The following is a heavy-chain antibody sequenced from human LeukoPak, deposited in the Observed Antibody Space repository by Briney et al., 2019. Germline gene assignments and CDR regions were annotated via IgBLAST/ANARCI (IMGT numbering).Heavy chain of an antibody. D-gene: IGHD2-15*01. CDR2: IYFSGTT. V-gene: IGHV4-39*01. J-gene: IGHJ6*03. Sequence: PSETLSLTCTVSGGSICSSSYYWGWIPQPPGKGGEWIGRIYFSGTTYYNPSLQSRVTISVDTSKNQFSLKLSSVTAADTAVYYCARHGYCSGGSCYSWGYYYYMDVWGKGTTVTISS. CDR1: GGSICSSSYY. CDR3: ARHGYCSGGSCYSWGYYYYMDV.